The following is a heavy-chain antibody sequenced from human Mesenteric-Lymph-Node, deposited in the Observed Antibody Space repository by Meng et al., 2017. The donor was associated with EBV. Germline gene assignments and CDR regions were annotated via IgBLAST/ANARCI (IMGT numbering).Heavy chain of an antibody. J-gene: IGHJ4*01. Sequence: QGEPVQSGAGVKKPGSSVKVSCKASGGTFSSYAISWVRQAPGQGLEWMGGIIPIFGTANYAQKFQGRVTITADESTSTAYMELSSLRSEDTAVYYCARSYSNDYYFDYWGQGTLVTVSS. D-gene: IGHD4-11*01. CDR2: IIPIFGTA. V-gene: IGHV1-69*01. CDR1: GGTFSSYA. CDR3: ARSYSNDYYFDY.